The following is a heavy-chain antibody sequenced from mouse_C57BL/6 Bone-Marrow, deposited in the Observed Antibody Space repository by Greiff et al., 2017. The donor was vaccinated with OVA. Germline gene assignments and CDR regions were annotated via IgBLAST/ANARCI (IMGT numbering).Heavy chain of an antibody. Sequence: VKLQESGAELVRPGASVTLSCKASGYTFTDYEMHWVKQTPVHGLEWIGAIDPETGGTAYNQKFKGKAILTADKSSSTAYMELRSLTSEDSAVYYCTRDLLWLRRGYWGQGTTLTVSS. V-gene: IGHV1-15*01. CDR1: GYTFTDYE. CDR2: IDPETGGT. CDR3: TRDLLWLRRGY. J-gene: IGHJ2*01. D-gene: IGHD2-2*01.